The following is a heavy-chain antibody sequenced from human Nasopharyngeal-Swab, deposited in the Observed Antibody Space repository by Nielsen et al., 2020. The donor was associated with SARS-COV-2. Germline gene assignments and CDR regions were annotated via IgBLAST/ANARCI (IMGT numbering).Heavy chain of an antibody. CDR2: INIDGSVR. J-gene: IGHJ4*02. V-gene: IGHV3-74*01. CDR1: GYTFSSYW. D-gene: IGHD4-23*01. CDR3: TRDIGGKYGY. Sequence: GESLKISCTASGYTFSSYWMHWVRQVPRKGLVWVSRINIDGSVRDYADSVKGRFTISRDNARNTLYLQMNSLRGDDTAVYYCTRDIGGKYGYWGQGNLVTVSS.